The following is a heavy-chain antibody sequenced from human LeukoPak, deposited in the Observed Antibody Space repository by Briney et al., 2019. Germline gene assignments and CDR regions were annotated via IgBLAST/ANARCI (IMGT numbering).Heavy chain of an antibody. D-gene: IGHD4-17*01. V-gene: IGHV4-39*07. J-gene: IGHJ4*02. CDR2: IYYSGST. Sequence: SETLSLTCTVSGGSISSSSYYWGWFRQPPGKGLEWIGSIYYSGSTYYNPSLKSRVTISVDTSKNQFSLKLSSVTAADTAVYYCARNYGDYGQGIDYWGQGTLVTVSS. CDR3: ARNYGDYGQGIDY. CDR1: GGSISSSSYY.